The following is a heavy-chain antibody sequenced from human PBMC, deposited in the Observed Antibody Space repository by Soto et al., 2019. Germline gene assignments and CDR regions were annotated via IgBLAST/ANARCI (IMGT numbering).Heavy chain of an antibody. V-gene: IGHV1-69*13. Sequence: SVKVSCKASGGTFSSYAISWVRQAPGQGLEWMGGIIPIFGTANYAQKFQGRVTITADESTSTAYMELSSLRSEDTAVYYCARSGLVGATADYYYYGMDVWGQGTTVTVSS. D-gene: IGHD1-26*01. CDR2: IIPIFGTA. J-gene: IGHJ6*02. CDR3: ARSGLVGATADYYYYGMDV. CDR1: GGTFSSYA.